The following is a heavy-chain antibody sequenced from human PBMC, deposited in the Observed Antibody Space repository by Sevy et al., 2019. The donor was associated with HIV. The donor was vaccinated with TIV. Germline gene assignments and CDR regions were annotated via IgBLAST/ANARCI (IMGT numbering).Heavy chain of an antibody. J-gene: IGHJ6*03. CDR2: IIPILGIA. Sequence: ASVKVSCKASGGTFSSYAISWVQQAPGQGLEWMGGIIPILGIANYAQKFQGRVTITADKSTSTAYMELSSLRSEDTAVYYCANSNHKLYYYYYMDVWGKGTTVTVSS. D-gene: IGHD4-4*01. CDR1: GGTFSSYA. V-gene: IGHV1-69*10. CDR3: ANSNHKLYYYYYMDV.